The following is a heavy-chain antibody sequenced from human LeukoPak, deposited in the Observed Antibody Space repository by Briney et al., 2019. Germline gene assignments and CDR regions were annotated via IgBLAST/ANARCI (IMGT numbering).Heavy chain of an antibody. CDR1: GFTFSTSA. J-gene: IGHJ4*02. Sequence: GGSLRLSCAASGFTFSTSAMRWVRRAPGKGLEWVSTISGNGASTFYADSVKGRFTISRDNSKNTLSLHMSSLRAEDTATYYCAREVYTRTTYLPFDYWGQGTLVTVSS. CDR2: ISGNGAST. V-gene: IGHV3-23*01. D-gene: IGHD5/OR15-5a*01. CDR3: AREVYTRTTYLPFDY.